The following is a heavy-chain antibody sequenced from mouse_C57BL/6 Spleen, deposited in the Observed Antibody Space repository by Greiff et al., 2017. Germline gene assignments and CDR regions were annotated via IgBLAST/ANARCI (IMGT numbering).Heavy chain of an antibody. CDR1: GYTFTSYW. CDR3: ARSSLITTVVATDFDY. Sequence: VQLQPSGADLVKPGASVKLSCTASGYTFTSYWMHWVQQTPGQGLEWIGLIHPNSGSTNYNEKFKSQATLTVDKSSSTAYMQLSSLTSEDSAVYYCARSSLITTVVATDFDYWGQGTTLTVSS. J-gene: IGHJ2*01. CDR2: IHPNSGST. V-gene: IGHV1-64*01. D-gene: IGHD1-1*01.